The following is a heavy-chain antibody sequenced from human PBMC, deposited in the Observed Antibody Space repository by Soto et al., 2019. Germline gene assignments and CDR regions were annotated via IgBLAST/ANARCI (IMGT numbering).Heavy chain of an antibody. CDR1: GYPVTAYY. Sequence: QLHLVQSGAVVKKPGASVTVSCSASGYPVTAYYMHWVRQAPGRGLEWMGGINPATGAAKYTQTCQGRVPMARETATNTVFMELRGLTSGDPAVFYGARGGGVGVAGSAAFDMWGQGTLVTVSS. V-gene: IGHV1-2*02. J-gene: IGHJ3*02. D-gene: IGHD3-3*01. CDR3: ARGGGVGVAGSAAFDM. CDR2: INPATGAA.